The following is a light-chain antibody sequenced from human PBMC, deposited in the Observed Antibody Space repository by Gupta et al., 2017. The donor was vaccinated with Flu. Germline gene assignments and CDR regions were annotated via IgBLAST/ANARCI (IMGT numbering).Light chain of an antibody. J-gene: IGLJ2*01. CDR1: RGINVGTYR. Sequence: QAVLKQPAYLSEYPGASDSHTSHMSRGINVGTYRIYWYQQKPGRPPQYLLLYKYDSDKQQGSGVPIRFSLSKYASANAGFLLTSGLQSEDEADYYCLIWRDSALVFGGGTKLTVL. V-gene: IGLV5-45*01. CDR3: LIWRDSALV. CDR2: YKYDSDK.